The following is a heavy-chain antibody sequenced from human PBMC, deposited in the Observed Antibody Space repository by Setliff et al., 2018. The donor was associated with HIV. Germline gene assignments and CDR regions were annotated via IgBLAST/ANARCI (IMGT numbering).Heavy chain of an antibody. Sequence: ASVKVSCAASGFTFSSYSMNWVRQSPGKGLEWVSYISGSGSRVDYADSVKGRFTVSRDNARSSLYLQVNSLRSDDTAVYYCARDLIWGFDYWGQGTPVTVSS. J-gene: IGHJ4*02. CDR1: GFTFSSYS. CDR2: ISGSGSRV. CDR3: ARDLIWGFDY. V-gene: IGHV3-48*01. D-gene: IGHD3-16*01.